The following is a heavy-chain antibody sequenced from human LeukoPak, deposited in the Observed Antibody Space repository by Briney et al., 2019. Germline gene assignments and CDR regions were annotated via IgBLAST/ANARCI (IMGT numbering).Heavy chain of an antibody. J-gene: IGHJ4*02. D-gene: IGHD1-26*01. V-gene: IGHV3-23*01. CDR3: AKDLGKTGSSNRFDY. CDR1: GFTFSSYA. Sequence: PGGSLRLSCAASGFTFSSYAMSWVRQAPGKGLEWVSAISGSGGSTYYADSVKGRFTISRDNSKNTLYLQMNSLRAEDTAVYYCAKDLGKTGSSNRFDYWGQGTLVTVSS. CDR2: ISGSGGST.